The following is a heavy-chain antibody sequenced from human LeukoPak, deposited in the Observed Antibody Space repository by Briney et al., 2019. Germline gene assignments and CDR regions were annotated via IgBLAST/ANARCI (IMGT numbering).Heavy chain of an antibody. CDR1: GGSISSYY. CDR2: IYTSGST. CDR3: ARSGLDYYGSGSYVYFDY. Sequence: SETLSLTCTVSGGSISSYYWSWIRQPAAKGLEWIRRIYTSGSTNYNPSLKSRVTMSVDTSKNQFSLKLSSVTAADTAVYYCARSGLDYYGSGSYVYFDYWGQGTLVTVSS. V-gene: IGHV4-4*07. D-gene: IGHD3-10*01. J-gene: IGHJ4*02.